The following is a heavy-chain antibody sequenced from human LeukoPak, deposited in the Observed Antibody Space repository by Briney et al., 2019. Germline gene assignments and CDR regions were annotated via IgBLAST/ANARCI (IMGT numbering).Heavy chain of an antibody. D-gene: IGHD3-10*01. CDR1: GFTFSSYE. CDR2: ISSSGSTI. V-gene: IGHV3-48*03. CDR3: ASGWGLLWFGEPHYFDY. J-gene: IGHJ4*02. Sequence: GGSLRLSCAAAGFTFSSYEMNWARQAPGKGREWGSYISSSGSTIYYADSVKGRFTISRDNAKNSLYLQMNSLRAEDTAVYYCASGWGLLWFGEPHYFDYWGQGTLVTVSS.